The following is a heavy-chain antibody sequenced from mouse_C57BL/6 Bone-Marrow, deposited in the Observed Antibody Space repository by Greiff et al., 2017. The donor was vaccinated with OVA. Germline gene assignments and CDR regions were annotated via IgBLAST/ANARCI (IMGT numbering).Heavy chain of an antibody. D-gene: IGHD1-1*01. Sequence: EVKLMESGGGLVQPGGSLKLSCAASGFTFSDYYMYWVRQTPEKRLEWVAYISNGGGSTSYTDTVKGRFTISRDNAKNTLHLQMSRLEAEDTAMYYCARGVGAYWGQGTLVTVSA. J-gene: IGHJ3*01. CDR1: GFTFSDYY. CDR3: ARGVGAY. CDR2: ISNGGGST. V-gene: IGHV5-12*01.